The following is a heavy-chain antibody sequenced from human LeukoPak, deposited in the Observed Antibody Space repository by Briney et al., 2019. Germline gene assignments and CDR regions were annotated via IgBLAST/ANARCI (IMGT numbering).Heavy chain of an antibody. Sequence: GGSLRLSCAASGFTFSNAWMSWVRQAPGKGLKWVGRIKSKTDGGTTDYAAPVKGRFTISRDDSKNTLYLQMNSLKTEYTAVYYCTTDPSSTNYYYMDVWGKGTTVTVSS. CDR3: TTDPSSTNYYYMDV. V-gene: IGHV3-15*01. CDR2: IKSKTDGGTT. J-gene: IGHJ6*03. CDR1: GFTFSNAW. D-gene: IGHD2-2*01.